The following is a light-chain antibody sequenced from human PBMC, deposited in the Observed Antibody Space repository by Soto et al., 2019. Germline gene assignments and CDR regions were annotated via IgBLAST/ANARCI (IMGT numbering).Light chain of an antibody. CDR3: SSFTTSSTVV. CDR2: EVS. J-gene: IGLJ3*02. CDR1: SSDVGAYNY. V-gene: IGLV2-14*01. Sequence: QSVLTQPASVSGSPGQSITISCTGTSSDVGAYNYVSWYHQHPGKAPQLLIYEVSDRPSGVSNRFSGSKSGNTASLTISGLQAEDEADYYCSSFTTSSTVVFGGGTKLTVL.